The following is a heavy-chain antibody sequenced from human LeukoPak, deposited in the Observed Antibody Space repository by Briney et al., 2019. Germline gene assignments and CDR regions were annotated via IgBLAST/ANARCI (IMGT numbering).Heavy chain of an antibody. D-gene: IGHD6-19*01. CDR1: GYTLTELS. CDR3: ATSVVAVAGIAFDY. J-gene: IGHJ4*02. V-gene: IGHV1-24*01. CDR2: FDPEDGET. Sequence: ASVKVSCKVSGYTLTELSMHWVRQAPGKGLEWMGGFDPEDGETIYAQKFQGRVTMTEDTSTDTAYMELSSLGSEDTAVYYCATSVVAVAGIAFDYWGQGTLVTVSS.